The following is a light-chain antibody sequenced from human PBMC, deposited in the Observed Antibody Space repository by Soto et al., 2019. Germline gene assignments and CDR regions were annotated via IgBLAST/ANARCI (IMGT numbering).Light chain of an antibody. Sequence: DIQMTQSPSSLSASVGDRVTITCRASQGIRNYLAWYQQKPGKVPKLLIYAASTLQSGVPSRFSGSGSGTDFSLTIRSLQPEDVATYYCQNYDGAPFTFGPGTRVDIK. CDR2: AAS. CDR1: QGIRNY. J-gene: IGKJ3*01. V-gene: IGKV1-27*01. CDR3: QNYDGAPFT.